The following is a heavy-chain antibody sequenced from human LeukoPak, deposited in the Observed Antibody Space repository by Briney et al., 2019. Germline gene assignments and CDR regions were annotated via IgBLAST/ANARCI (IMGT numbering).Heavy chain of an antibody. V-gene: IGHV3-23*01. Sequence: PGGSLRLSCAASGFTFSNYAMSWVRQAPGKGLEWVSGINAYGNSTYYIDSVKGRFTISRDNSKSTMYLQMNSLRAGDTAIYYCAKDSRWNDWSWGQGTLVSVSS. CDR1: GFTFSNYA. D-gene: IGHD1-1*01. CDR3: AKDSRWNDWS. CDR2: INAYGNST. J-gene: IGHJ4*02.